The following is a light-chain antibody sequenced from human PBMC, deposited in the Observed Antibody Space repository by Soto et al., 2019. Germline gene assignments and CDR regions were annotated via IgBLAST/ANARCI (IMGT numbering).Light chain of an antibody. Sequence: QSVLTQPASVSGSPGQSISISCTGTSSDVGGYNYVSWYQHHPGKAPKLLIYDVSNRPSGVSNRFSGSKSGSTASLTISGLQAEDEADYYCSSYTSSTTHVVFGGGTKLTVL. J-gene: IGLJ2*01. CDR1: SSDVGGYNY. CDR2: DVS. CDR3: SSYTSSTTHVV. V-gene: IGLV2-14*03.